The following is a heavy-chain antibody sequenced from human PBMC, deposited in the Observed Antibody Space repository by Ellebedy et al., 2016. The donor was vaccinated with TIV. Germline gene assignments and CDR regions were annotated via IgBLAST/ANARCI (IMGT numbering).Heavy chain of an antibody. D-gene: IGHD6-13*01. CDR3: ARVARIAAALYYFDY. CDR2: INPSDGST. J-gene: IGHJ4*02. Sequence: ASVKVSCXASGYTFTSYAMHWVRQAPGQGLEWMGIINPSDGSTNYAQTFQGRVTMTRDTSTSTVYMQVSSLRSEDTAVYFCARVARIAAALYYFDYWGQGTLVTVSS. V-gene: IGHV1-46*01. CDR1: GYTFTSYA.